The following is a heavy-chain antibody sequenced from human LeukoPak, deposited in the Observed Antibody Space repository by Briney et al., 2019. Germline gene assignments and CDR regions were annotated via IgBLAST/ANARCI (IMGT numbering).Heavy chain of an antibody. CDR1: GGSFSGYY. V-gene: IGHV4-34*01. CDR3: ARDTWFAP. J-gene: IGHJ5*02. CDR2: INHSGST. Sequence: SETLSLTCAVYGGSFSGYYWSWIRQPPGKGLEWTGEINHSGSTNYNPSLKSRVTISVDTSKNQFSLKLSSVTAADTAVYYCARDTWFAPWGKGTLVT.